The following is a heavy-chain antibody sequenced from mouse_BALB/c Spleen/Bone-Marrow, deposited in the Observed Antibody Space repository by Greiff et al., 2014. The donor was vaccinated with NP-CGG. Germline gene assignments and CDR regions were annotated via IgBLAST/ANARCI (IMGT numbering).Heavy chain of an antibody. Sequence: DVKLVESGPGLVKPSQSLSLTCSVTGYSITSVYYWNWIRQFPGNKLKWMGYISYDGSNNYNPSLKNRISITRDTSKNQFFLKLSSVTTEDTATYYCAREGGSLWYFDVWGAGTTVTVSS. CDR1: GYSITSVYY. V-gene: IGHV3-6*02. J-gene: IGHJ1*01. CDR2: ISYDGSN. CDR3: AREGGSLWYFDV.